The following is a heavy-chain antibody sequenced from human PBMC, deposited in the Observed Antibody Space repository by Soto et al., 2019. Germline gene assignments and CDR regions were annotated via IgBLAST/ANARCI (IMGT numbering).Heavy chain of an antibody. J-gene: IGHJ4*02. CDR2: INWNSGII. CDR3: VKGYCSGGTCPIEY. V-gene: IGHV3-9*01. D-gene: IGHD2-15*01. Sequence: EVQLVESGGGLVQPGRSLRLSCVASGFTFDDYAMHWVRQAPGQGLEWVSGINWNSGIIGYADSVKGRFTISRDNAKNSLYLQMNSLRPEDTAVYYCVKGYCSGGTCPIEYWGQGTLVTVSS. CDR1: GFTFDDYA.